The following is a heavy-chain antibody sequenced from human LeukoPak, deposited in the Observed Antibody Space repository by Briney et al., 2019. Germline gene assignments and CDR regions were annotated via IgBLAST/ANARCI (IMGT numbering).Heavy chain of an antibody. Sequence: GASVKVSCKASGGTFSSYAISWVRQAPGQGLEWMGGIIPIFGTANYAQKFQGRVTITADESTSTAYMELSSLRSEDTAVYYCATAPRYYYDSSGYSPRYNWFDPWGQGTLVTVSS. V-gene: IGHV1-69*13. CDR2: IIPIFGTA. J-gene: IGHJ5*02. CDR1: GGTFSSYA. D-gene: IGHD3-22*01. CDR3: ATAPRYYYDSSGYSPRYNWFDP.